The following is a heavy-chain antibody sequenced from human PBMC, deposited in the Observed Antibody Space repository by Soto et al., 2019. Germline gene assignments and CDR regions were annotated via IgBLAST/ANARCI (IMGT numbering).Heavy chain of an antibody. CDR2: IYYSGST. D-gene: IGHD1-26*01. V-gene: IGHV4-59*01. J-gene: IGHJ4*02. CDR1: GDSLGTYY. Sequence: QVQLQESGPGLVKPSETLSLTCTVSGDSLGTYYWSWIRQPPGKGLEWIGYIYYSGSTNYNPSLKRRVTMSIDTSKNQFSLKLNSVTAADTAVYYCAKDGAQWGFNYWGQGTLVAVSS. CDR3: AKDGAQWGFNY.